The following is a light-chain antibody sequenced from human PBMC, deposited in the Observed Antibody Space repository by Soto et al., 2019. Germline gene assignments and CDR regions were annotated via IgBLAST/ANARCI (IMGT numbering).Light chain of an antibody. CDR3: SSYTGNSTHHV. J-gene: IGLJ1*01. V-gene: IGLV2-14*01. CDR1: SSDVGGYNY. CDR2: DVS. Sequence: QSALTQPASVSGSPGQSVTISCTGTSSDVGGYNYVSWYQQHPGKAPKLMIYDVSNRPSGVSNRFSGCKSGNTASLTISGLHPEDDADDYCSSYTGNSTHHVFGTGTKLTVL.